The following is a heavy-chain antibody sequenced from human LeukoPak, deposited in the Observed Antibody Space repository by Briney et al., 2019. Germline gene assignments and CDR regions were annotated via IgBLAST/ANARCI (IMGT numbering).Heavy chain of an antibody. CDR2: ISTSSSYK. J-gene: IGHJ5*02. Sequence: GWSLSLSCAAAGFTFRSDSMKWVRQAPGKGLEWVSSISTSSSYKYYADSVQGRFTISRDNAKNSLYLQMTRLRAEDTAVYYCASLDDILTWGQGTLVTVSS. CDR3: ASLDDILT. V-gene: IGHV3-21*01. CDR1: GFTFRSDS. D-gene: IGHD3-9*01.